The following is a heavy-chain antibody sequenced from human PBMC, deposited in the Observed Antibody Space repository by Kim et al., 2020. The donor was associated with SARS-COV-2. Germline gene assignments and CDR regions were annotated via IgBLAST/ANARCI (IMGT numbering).Heavy chain of an antibody. V-gene: IGHV3-30*18. CDR1: GFTFSSYG. CDR3: AKSSGDFGYYGLFDY. Sequence: GGSLRLSCAASGFTFSSYGMHWVRQAPGKGLEWVAVISYDGSNKYYADSVKGRFTISRDNSKNTLYLQMNSLRAEDTAVYYCAKSSGDFGYYGLFDYWGQGTLVTVSS. D-gene: IGHD3-10*01. J-gene: IGHJ4*02. CDR2: ISYDGSNK.